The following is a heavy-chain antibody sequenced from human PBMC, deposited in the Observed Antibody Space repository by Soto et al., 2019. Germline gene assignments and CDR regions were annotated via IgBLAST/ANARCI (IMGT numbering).Heavy chain of an antibody. V-gene: IGHV3-23*01. CDR3: AKVPLRPNNVDD. D-gene: IGHD4-17*01. Sequence: EVQLLDSGGGLAQPGGSLRVSCAASGFIFNNYAMNWLRQAPGAGLQGVAGISASGGSTYYADSVKGRFIISRDNSKNILFLQMNSLRAEDTPIYYCAKVPLRPNNVDDWGLGTLVT. J-gene: IGHJ4*02. CDR2: ISASGGST. CDR1: GFIFNNYA.